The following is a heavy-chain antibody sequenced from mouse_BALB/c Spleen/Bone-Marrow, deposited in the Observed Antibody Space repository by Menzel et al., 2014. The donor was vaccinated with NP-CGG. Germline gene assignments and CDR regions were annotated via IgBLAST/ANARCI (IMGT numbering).Heavy chain of an antibody. CDR3: ARGDGFAWFAY. V-gene: IGHV1S81*02. J-gene: IGHJ3*01. Sequence: QVHLQQSGAELVKPGASVKLSCKASGYTFTSYWMHWVKQRPGQGLEGIGEINPSNGRTNYNEKFKSKATLTVDKSSSTAYMQLSSLTSEDSAVYYCARGDGFAWFAYWGQGTLVTVSA. D-gene: IGHD3-3*01. CDR2: INPSNGRT. CDR1: GYTFTSYW.